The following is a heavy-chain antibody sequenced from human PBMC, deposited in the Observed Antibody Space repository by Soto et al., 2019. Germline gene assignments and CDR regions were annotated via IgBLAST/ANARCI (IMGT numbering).Heavy chain of an antibody. V-gene: IGHV1-69*01. D-gene: IGHD2-2*01. Sequence: QVHLVQSGAEVKKPGSSVKVSCKAFGGTFSTYAISWVRQAPGQGLEWMGGIIPIFGTANYAQKFQGRVTITADVSTSTAYMQLSGLRSEDSAVYYCARGSAPAATPYHFDYWGQGTLVTVSS. J-gene: IGHJ4*02. CDR3: ARGSAPAATPYHFDY. CDR1: GGTFSTYA. CDR2: IIPIFGTA.